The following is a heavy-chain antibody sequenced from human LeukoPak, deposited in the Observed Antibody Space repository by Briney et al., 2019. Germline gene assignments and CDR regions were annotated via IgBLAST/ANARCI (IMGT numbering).Heavy chain of an antibody. CDR2: IYYSGST. CDR3: ARDASGYPPRWDV. D-gene: IGHD5-12*01. CDR1: GGSISSSSYY. J-gene: IGHJ6*02. Sequence: SETLSLTCTVSGGSISSSSYYWGWIRQPPGKGLEWIGSIYYSGSTYYNPSLKSRVTISVDTSKNQFSLKLRSVTAADTAVYYCARDASGYPPRWDVWGQGTTVTVSS. V-gene: IGHV4-39*07.